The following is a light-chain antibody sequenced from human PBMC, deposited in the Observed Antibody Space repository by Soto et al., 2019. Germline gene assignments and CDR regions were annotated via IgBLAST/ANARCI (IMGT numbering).Light chain of an antibody. Sequence: PGERATLSCRASESVSSSYLAWYQQKPGQAPRLLIYGASTRATGIPDRFSGSGSGTDFTLTISRLEPEDSAVFYCKQYGGSPRTFGQGTKVEI. CDR3: KQYGGSPRT. CDR2: GAS. J-gene: IGKJ1*01. CDR1: ESVSSSY. V-gene: IGKV3-20*01.